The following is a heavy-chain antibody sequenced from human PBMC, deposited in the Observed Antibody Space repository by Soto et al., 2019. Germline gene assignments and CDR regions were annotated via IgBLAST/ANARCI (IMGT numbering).Heavy chain of an antibody. CDR3: AREDSSPWKAWFDR. D-gene: IGHD6-6*01. CDR2: IYHSGST. J-gene: IGHJ5*01. Sequence: ASEPRSLTCAASGGSIRSGGYSWSWIQHPPGKGLEWIGYIYHSGSTYCNPSLKSRVTISVDRSKNHFSLKLSSVTAADTAVYYRAREDSSPWKAWFDRWGQGTMVAVSS. CDR1: GGSIRSGGYS. V-gene: IGHV4-30-2*01.